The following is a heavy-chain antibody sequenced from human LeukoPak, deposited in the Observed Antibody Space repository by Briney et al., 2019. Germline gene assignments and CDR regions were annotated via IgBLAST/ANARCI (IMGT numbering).Heavy chain of an antibody. CDR2: ISTTGSTI. V-gene: IGHV3-48*01. CDR1: GFTFGDFD. D-gene: IGHD3-22*01. J-gene: IGHJ4*02. Sequence: GGSLRLSCSASGFTFGDFDMNWVRQAPGKGLEWISYISTTGSTIFYADSVKGRFTISRDNSKNTLYLQMNSLRAEDTAVYYCARDRKYYDSSGYYHYWGQGTLVTVSS. CDR3: ARDRKYYDSSGYYHY.